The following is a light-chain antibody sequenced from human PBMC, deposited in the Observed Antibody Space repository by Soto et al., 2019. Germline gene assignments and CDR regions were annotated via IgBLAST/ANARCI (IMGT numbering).Light chain of an antibody. CDR2: DAS. CDR1: QSVSSY. V-gene: IGKV3-11*01. CDR3: QQRSNWPPT. J-gene: IGKJ5*01. Sequence: EIVLTQSPATLSLSPGERATLSCRASQSVSSYLAWYQQKPGQALRLLIYDASNRATGIPARFSGSGSGTDFALIISSLEPEDFAVYYCQQRSNWPPTFGQGTRLEIK.